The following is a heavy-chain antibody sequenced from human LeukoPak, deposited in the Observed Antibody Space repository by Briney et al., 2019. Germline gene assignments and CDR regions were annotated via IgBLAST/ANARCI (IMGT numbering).Heavy chain of an antibody. CDR2: IYTSGST. Sequence: SETLSLTCTVSGGSISSYYWSWIRQPPGKGLEWIGYIYTSGSTNYNPSLKSRVTISVDTSKNQFSLKLSSVTAADTAVYYCARLRCSSTSCFITGPWFDPWGQGTLVTVSS. CDR3: ARLRCSSTSCFITGPWFDP. J-gene: IGHJ5*02. D-gene: IGHD2-2*01. CDR1: GGSISSYY. V-gene: IGHV4-4*09.